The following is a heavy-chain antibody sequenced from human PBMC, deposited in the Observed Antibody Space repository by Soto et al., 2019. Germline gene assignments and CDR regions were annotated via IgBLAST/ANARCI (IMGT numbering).Heavy chain of an antibody. V-gene: IGHV3-13*01. J-gene: IGHJ6*02. CDR1: GFTFSSYD. CDR2: IGTAGDT. CDR3: ARGSSSRRTPYYYYGMDV. D-gene: IGHD6-13*01. Sequence: GGSLRLSCAASGFTFSSYDMHWVRQATGKGLEWVSAIGTAGDTYYPGSVKGRFTISRENAKNSLYLQMNSLRAEDTAVYYCARGSSSRRTPYYYYGMDVWGQGTTVTVSS.